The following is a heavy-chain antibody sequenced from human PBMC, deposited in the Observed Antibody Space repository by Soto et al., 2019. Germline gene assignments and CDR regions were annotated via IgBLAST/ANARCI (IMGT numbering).Heavy chain of an antibody. CDR3: ARGNGVVYYYYGMDV. D-gene: IGHD2-8*01. CDR2: IYHSGST. CDR1: GGSISSSNW. Sequence: PSETLSLTCAVSGGSISSSNWWSWVRQPPGKGLEWIGEIYHSGSTNYNPSLKSRVTISVDKSKNQFSLKLSSVTAADTAVYYCARGNGVVYYYYGMDVWGQGTTVTVSS. J-gene: IGHJ6*02. V-gene: IGHV4-4*02.